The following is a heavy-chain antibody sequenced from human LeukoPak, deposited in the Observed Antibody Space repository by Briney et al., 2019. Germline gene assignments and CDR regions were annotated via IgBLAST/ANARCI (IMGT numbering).Heavy chain of an antibody. CDR3: ASPRGYSYGWYYFDY. V-gene: IGHV4-34*01. Sequence: SETLSLTCAVYGGSFSGYYWSWIRQPPGKGLEWIGEINHSGSTNYNPSLKSRVTISVDTPKNQFSLKLSSVTAADTAVYYCASPRGYSYGWYYFDYWGQGTLVTVSS. CDR2: INHSGST. D-gene: IGHD5-18*01. CDR1: GGSFSGYY. J-gene: IGHJ4*02.